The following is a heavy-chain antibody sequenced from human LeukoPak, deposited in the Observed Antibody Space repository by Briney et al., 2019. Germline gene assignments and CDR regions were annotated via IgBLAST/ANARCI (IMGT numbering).Heavy chain of an antibody. J-gene: IGHJ5*02. CDR2: INPSGGST. V-gene: IGHV1-46*01. CDR3: ARDLTGYCSSTSCTNWFDP. D-gene: IGHD2-2*01. Sequence: ASVKVSCKASGYTFTSYHMHWVRQAPGQGLEWMGIINPSGGSTSYAQKFQGRVTMTRDMSTSTVYMELSSLRSEDTAVYYCARDLTGYCSSTSCTNWFDPWGQGTLVTVSS. CDR1: GYTFTSYH.